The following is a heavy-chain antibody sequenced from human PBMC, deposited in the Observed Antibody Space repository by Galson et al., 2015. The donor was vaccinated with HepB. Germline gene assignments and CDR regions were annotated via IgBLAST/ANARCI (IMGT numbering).Heavy chain of an antibody. D-gene: IGHD6-13*01. V-gene: IGHV4-39*01. CDR1: GGSISSSSYY. CDR2: IYYSGST. Sequence: SETLSLTCTVSGGSISSSSYYWGWIRQPPGKGLEWIGSIYYSGSTYYNPSLKSRVTISVDTSKNQFSLKLSSVTAADTAVYYCARHITPAAANDYWGQGTLVTVSS. J-gene: IGHJ4*02. CDR3: ARHITPAAANDY.